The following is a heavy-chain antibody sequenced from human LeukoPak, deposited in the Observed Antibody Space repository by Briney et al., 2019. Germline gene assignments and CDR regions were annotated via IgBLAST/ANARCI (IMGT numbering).Heavy chain of an antibody. D-gene: IGHD5-24*01. CDR3: ARETPRRGETRDGYR. V-gene: IGHV3-7*01. CDR2: IKEDGSET. Sequence: GGSLRLSCAASGFTFSSYWMSWVRQAPGKGLECLANIKEDGSETYYADSVKGRFTISRDNPKNLLFLQINSLRVEDTAVYYCARETPRRGETRDGYRWGQGTLVTVSS. CDR1: GFTFSSYW. J-gene: IGHJ4*02.